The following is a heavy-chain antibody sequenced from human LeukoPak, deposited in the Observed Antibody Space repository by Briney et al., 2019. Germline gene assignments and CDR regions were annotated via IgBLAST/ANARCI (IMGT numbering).Heavy chain of an antibody. J-gene: IGHJ5*02. D-gene: IGHD3-9*01. V-gene: IGHV4-34*01. Sequence: SETLSLTCAVYGGSFSGYYWSWIRQPPGKGLEWIGEINHSGSTNYNPPLKSRVTISVDTSKNQFSLKLSSVTAADTAVYYCARRIDILTGFGGEVWFDPWGQGTLVTVSS. CDR2: INHSGST. CDR1: GGSFSGYY. CDR3: ARRIDILTGFGGEVWFDP.